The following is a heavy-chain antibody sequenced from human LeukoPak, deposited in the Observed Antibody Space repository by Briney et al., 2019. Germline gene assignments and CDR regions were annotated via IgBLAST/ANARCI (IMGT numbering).Heavy chain of an antibody. V-gene: IGHV3-21*01. J-gene: IGHJ4*02. CDR1: GFTFSSYS. Sequence: KPGGSLRLSCAASGFTFSSYSMSWVRQAPGKGLEWVSSISGSSSYISYADSLKGRFTISRDNAKNSLYLQMNGLRAEDTAVYYCVSSCSSTSCYAYWGQGTLVTVSS. CDR2: ISGSSSYI. CDR3: VSSCSSTSCYAY. D-gene: IGHD2-2*01.